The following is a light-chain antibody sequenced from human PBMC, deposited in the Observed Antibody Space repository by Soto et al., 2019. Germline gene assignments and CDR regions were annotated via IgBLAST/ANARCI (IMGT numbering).Light chain of an antibody. J-gene: IGKJ1*01. Sequence: EIGLTQSPGTRSLSPGERAPLSCRAGQRVTSNYLAWYQQQPGQAPRLLFFGASIRATGIPDRFSGSGSGTDFTLTISRLEPEDFAVYHCQQYGSSPTTFGQGTKVDIK. CDR3: QQYGSSPTT. V-gene: IGKV3-20*01. CDR2: GAS. CDR1: QRVTSNY.